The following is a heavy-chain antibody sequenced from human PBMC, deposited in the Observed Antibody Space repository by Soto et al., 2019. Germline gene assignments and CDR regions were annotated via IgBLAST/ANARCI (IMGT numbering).Heavy chain of an antibody. CDR2: IYYSGST. Sequence: PSETLSLTCTVSGGSISSSSYYWGWIRQPPGKGLEWIGSIYYSGSTYYNPSLKSRVTISVDMSKNQFSLKLSSVTAADTAVYYCARREHIVVVTAIHDAFDIWGQGTMVTVSS. CDR3: ARREHIVVVTAIHDAFDI. V-gene: IGHV4-39*01. CDR1: GGSISSSSYY. D-gene: IGHD2-21*02. J-gene: IGHJ3*02.